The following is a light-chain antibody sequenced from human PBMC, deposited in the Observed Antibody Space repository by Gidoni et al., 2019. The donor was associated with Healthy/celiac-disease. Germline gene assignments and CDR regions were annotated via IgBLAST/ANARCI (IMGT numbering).Light chain of an antibody. J-gene: IGKJ3*01. CDR2: GAS. CDR3: QQYGSYFT. V-gene: IGKV3-20*01. Sequence: EIVLTQSPGTLSLSPGERATLSCRASQSVSSSSLAWYQQKPGQAPRLLIYGASSRATGIPDRFSGSGSGTDFTLTISRLEPEDFAVYYCQQYGSYFTFGPGTKVDIK. CDR1: QSVSSSS.